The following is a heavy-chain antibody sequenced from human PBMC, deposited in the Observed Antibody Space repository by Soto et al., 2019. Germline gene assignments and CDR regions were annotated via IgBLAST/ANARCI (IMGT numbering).Heavy chain of an antibody. D-gene: IGHD2-2*01. J-gene: IGHJ6*03. V-gene: IGHV3-30*18. CDR2: ISYDGSNK. CDR3: AKEFVPAAMDHYYYMDV. Sequence: GGSLRLSCAASGFTFSSYGMHWVRQAPGKGLEWVAVISYDGSNKYYADSVKGRFTISRDNSKNTLYLQMNSLGAEDTAVYYCAKEFVPAAMDHYYYMDVWGKGTTVTVSS. CDR1: GFTFSSYG.